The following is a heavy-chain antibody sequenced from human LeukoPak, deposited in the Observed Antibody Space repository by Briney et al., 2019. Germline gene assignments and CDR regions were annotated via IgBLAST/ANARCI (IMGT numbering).Heavy chain of an antibody. V-gene: IGHV4-61*02. D-gene: IGHD6-13*01. J-gene: IGHJ4*02. CDR3: ARDHSNNFDY. CDR2: IYTSGST. CDR1: GGSISSGSYY. Sequence: SETLSLTCTVSGGSISSGSYYWSWIRQPAGKGLEWIGRIYTSGSTNYNPSLKSRVTISVDRSKNQFSLKLSSVTAADTAVYYCARDHSNNFDYWGQGTLVTVSS.